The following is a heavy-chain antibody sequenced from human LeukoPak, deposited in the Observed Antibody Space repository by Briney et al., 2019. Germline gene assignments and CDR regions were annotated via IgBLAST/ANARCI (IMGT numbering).Heavy chain of an antibody. CDR3: ARDRSVRYFDY. Sequence: GGSLRLSCAASGFTFSSFTMNWVRQAPGKGLEWVAFIWYDGSNKYYADSVKGRFTLSRDNSKNTLSLQMNSLRAEDTAVYYCARDRSVRYFDYWGQGTLVTVSS. CDR1: GFTFSSFT. J-gene: IGHJ4*02. V-gene: IGHV3-33*08. D-gene: IGHD1-26*01. CDR2: IWYDGSNK.